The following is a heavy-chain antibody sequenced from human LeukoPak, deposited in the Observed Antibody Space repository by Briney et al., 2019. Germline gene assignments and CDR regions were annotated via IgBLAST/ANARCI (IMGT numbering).Heavy chain of an antibody. J-gene: IGHJ1*01. CDR2: ISSSSSYI. V-gene: IGHV3-21*01. CDR3: ARSIAAAGTLIQH. CDR1: GFTFSSYS. Sequence: GGSLRLSCAASGFTFSSYSMNWVRQAPGKGLEWVSSISSSSSYIYYADSVKGRFTISRDNAKSSLYLQMNSLRAEDTAVYYCARSIAAAGTLIQHWGQGTLVTVSS. D-gene: IGHD6-13*01.